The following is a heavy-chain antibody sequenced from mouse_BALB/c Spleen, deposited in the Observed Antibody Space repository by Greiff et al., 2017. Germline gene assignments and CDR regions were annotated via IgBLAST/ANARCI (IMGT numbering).Heavy chain of an antibody. CDR1: GFSLTSYG. CDR2: IWAGGST. J-gene: IGHJ4*01. Sequence: VQLQQSGPGLVAPSQSLSITCTVSGFSLTSYGVHWVRQPPGKGLEWLGVIWAGGSTNYNSALMSRLSISKDNSKSQVFLKMNSLQTDDTAMYYCARVPYGNYQGAMDYWGQGTSVTVSS. V-gene: IGHV2-9*02. CDR3: ARVPYGNYQGAMDY. D-gene: IGHD2-1*01.